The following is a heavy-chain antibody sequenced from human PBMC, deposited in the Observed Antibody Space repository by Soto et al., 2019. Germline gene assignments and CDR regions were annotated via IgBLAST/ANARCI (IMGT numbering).Heavy chain of an antibody. CDR2: IYYSGST. V-gene: IGHV4-59*08. D-gene: IGHD4-17*01. CDR1: GVSISSSY. Sequence: SENQSLTCTVSGVSISSSYWCWIRQPPGKGLEWIGYIYYSGSTNYNPSLKSRVTISVDTSKNQFSLKLSSVTAADTAVYYCARRYGPGFDYWGKGTLVTVS. J-gene: IGHJ4*02. CDR3: ARRYGPGFDY.